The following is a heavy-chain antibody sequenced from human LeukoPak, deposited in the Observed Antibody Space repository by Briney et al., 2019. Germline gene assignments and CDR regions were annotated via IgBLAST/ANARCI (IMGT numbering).Heavy chain of an antibody. D-gene: IGHD6-13*01. CDR2: FSGSGSST. CDR1: GFTFSSYA. V-gene: IGHV3-23*01. Sequence: GGSLRLSCAASGFTFSSYAMNWVRQAPGKGLEWVSAFSGSGSSTYYADSVKGRFTISRDNFKNTLYLQMNSLRAEDTALYYCAKGKYASSQPLDCWGQGTPVTVSS. CDR3: AKGKYASSQPLDC. J-gene: IGHJ4*02.